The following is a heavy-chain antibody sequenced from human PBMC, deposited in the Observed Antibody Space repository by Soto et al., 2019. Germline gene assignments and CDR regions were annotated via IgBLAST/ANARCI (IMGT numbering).Heavy chain of an antibody. Sequence: EVQLVETGGGLIQPGGSLRLSCEGSGFTVSSKFMNWVRQTPGKGLEWVSVIYVGDNTYYADSVKGRFTISRDNAENTVYLQINSLRAEDTAVYYCARDGSRTSCRHIWYFALWGRGTLVTVSS. CDR1: GFTVSSKF. V-gene: IGHV3-53*02. CDR2: IYVGDNT. J-gene: IGHJ2*01. D-gene: IGHD2-2*01. CDR3: ARDGSRTSCRHIWYFAL.